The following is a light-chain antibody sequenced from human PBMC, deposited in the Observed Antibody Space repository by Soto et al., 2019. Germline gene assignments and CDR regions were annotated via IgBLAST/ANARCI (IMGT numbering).Light chain of an antibody. CDR1: QSVSSN. CDR3: QQYNNWPPMT. CDR2: GAS. J-gene: IGKJ1*01. Sequence: VLTQSPGTPSLSPGERATLSCRASQSVSSNLAWYQQKPGQAPRLLIYGASTRATGIPARFSGSGSGTEFTLTISSLQSEDFAVYYCQQYNNWPPMTFGQGTKVDIK. V-gene: IGKV3-15*01.